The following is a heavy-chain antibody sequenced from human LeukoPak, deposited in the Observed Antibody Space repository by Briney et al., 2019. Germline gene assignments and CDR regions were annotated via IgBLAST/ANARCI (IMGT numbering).Heavy chain of an antibody. CDR3: TSEDIVVVPAARLTRFDY. CDR1: GVTFGDYA. D-gene: IGHD2-2*01. J-gene: IGHJ4*02. Sequence: PGRSLRLSCTASGVTFGDYAMSWVRHAPGKGLEWVCFIRSKAYGGTTEYAASVKGRFTISRDDSKSIAYLQINSLKTEDTAVYYCTSEDIVVVPAARLTRFDYWGQGTLVTASS. CDR2: IRSKAYGGTT. V-gene: IGHV3-49*04.